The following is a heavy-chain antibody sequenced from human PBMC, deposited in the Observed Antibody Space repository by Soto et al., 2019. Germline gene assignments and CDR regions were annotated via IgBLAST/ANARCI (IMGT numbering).Heavy chain of an antibody. CDR1: GFTFSSYG. Sequence: QVQLVESGGGVVQPGRSLRLSCAASGFTFSSYGMHWVRQAPGKGLEWVAVIWYDGSNKYHADSVKGRFTMSRDNSKNTLYLQMDSLRAEDTAVYYCARVRQGAYGMDVWGQGTTVTVSS. CDR2: IWYDGSNK. J-gene: IGHJ6*02. CDR3: ARVRQGAYGMDV. V-gene: IGHV3-33*01.